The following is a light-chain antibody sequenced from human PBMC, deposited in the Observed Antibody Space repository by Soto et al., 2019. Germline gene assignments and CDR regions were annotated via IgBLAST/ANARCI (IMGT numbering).Light chain of an antibody. J-gene: IGKJ1*01. CDR3: QQYGSSPPEGT. V-gene: IGKV3-20*01. CDR1: QSVSSSY. CDR2: GAS. Sequence: EIVLTQSPGTLSLSPGERATLSCRASQSVSSSYLARYQQKPGQAPRLLIYGASSRATGIPDRFSGSGSGTDFTLTISRLEPEDFAVYYCQQYGSSPPEGTFGQGTKVEIK.